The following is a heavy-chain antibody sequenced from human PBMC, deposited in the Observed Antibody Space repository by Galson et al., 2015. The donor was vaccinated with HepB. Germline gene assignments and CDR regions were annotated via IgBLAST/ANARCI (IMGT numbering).Heavy chain of an antibody. J-gene: IGHJ4*02. CDR2: ISGRGGST. V-gene: IGHV3-23*01. Sequence: SLRLSCAASGFTFRGYAMSWVRQAPGKGLEWVSGISGRGGSTYYTDSVKGRFTISRDNSRNMLYLQMSSLRAEDKAVYSCAKDRYDDTLTGYYTHWGQGTRVTVSS. CDR3: AKDRYDDTLTGYYTH. CDR1: GFTFRGYA. D-gene: IGHD3-9*01.